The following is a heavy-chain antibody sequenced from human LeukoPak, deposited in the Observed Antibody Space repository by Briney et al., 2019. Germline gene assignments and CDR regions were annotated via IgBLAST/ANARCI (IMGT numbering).Heavy chain of an antibody. J-gene: IGHJ4*02. CDR2: INPNSGGT. D-gene: IGHD6-13*01. Sequence: ASVKVSCKASGYTFTGYYMHWVRQAPGQGLEWMGWINPNSGGTNYAQKFQGRVTMTRDTSISTAYMELSSLRSEDTAVYYCALTASSSWYSCFDYWGQGTLVTVSS. V-gene: IGHV1-2*02. CDR3: ALTASSSWYSCFDY. CDR1: GYTFTGYY.